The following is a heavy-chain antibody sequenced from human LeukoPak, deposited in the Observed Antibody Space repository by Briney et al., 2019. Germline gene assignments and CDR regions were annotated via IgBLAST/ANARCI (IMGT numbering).Heavy chain of an antibody. J-gene: IGHJ4*02. Sequence: GGSLRLSCAASGFTFSTYWMNWYRHAPGKGLEWVGNINQDASEINYVDSVRGRFTISRDNAKNSLHLQMNSLRAEDTAVYYCATDRENSDWQKRFDSWGQGTLVTVSS. CDR3: ATDRENSDWQKRFDS. D-gene: IGHD2-21*02. CDR1: GFTFSTYW. V-gene: IGHV3-7*01. CDR2: INQDASEI.